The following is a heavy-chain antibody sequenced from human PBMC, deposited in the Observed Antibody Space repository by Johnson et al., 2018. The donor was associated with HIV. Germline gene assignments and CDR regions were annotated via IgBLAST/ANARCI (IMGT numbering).Heavy chain of an antibody. CDR2: IGSTGDA. V-gene: IGHV3-13*01. CDR1: GFTFSSYD. Sequence: VQLVESGGGLVQPGGSLRLSCAASGFTFSSYDMHWVRQVTGKGLEWVSSIGSTGDAYSPGSVKGRLTIYRENAKNSLYLQMNSLRAEDTAVYYCAKPKSSDQNSGSYLPDALDIWGQGTKVTVSS. D-gene: IGHD1-26*01. CDR3: AKPKSSDQNSGSYLPDALDI. J-gene: IGHJ3*02.